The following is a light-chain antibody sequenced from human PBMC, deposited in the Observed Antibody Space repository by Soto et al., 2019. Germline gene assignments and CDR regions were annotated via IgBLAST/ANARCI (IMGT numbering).Light chain of an antibody. Sequence: EIVLTQSPGTLSLSPGERATLSCRASQSVSSSYLAWYQQKPGQAPRLLIYGASSRATGIPDRFSGSGSGPDFNLTISRLEPEDFAVYYCQQYSSSPRTFGGGTKVEIK. J-gene: IGKJ4*01. CDR3: QQYSSSPRT. CDR2: GAS. CDR1: QSVSSSY. V-gene: IGKV3-20*01.